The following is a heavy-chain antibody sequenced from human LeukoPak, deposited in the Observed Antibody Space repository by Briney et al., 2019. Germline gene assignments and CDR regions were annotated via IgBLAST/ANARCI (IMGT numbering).Heavy chain of an antibody. J-gene: IGHJ5*02. CDR3: ARPVGDSYGLYWFDP. V-gene: IGHV1-18*01. D-gene: IGHD5-18*01. CDR1: GYTFTSYG. Sequence: ASVKVSCKASGYTFTSYGISWVRQAPGQGLEWMGWISGYNGNTNYAQKLQGRVTMTTDTSTSTAYMELRSLRSDDTAVYYCARPVGDSYGLYWFDPWGQGTLVTVSS. CDR2: ISGYNGNT.